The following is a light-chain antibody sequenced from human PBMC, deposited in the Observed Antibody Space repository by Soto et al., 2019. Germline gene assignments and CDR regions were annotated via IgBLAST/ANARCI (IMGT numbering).Light chain of an antibody. CDR2: DVS. CDR1: SSDVGAYNY. Sequence: QCVLTQPASVSGSPGQSITISCTGTSSDVGAYNYVSWYQRLPGEAPKLMIHDVSNRPSGVSDRFSGSKSGNTASLTISGLQSEAEADYYCSSFSSNTTTILFGGGTQLTVL. J-gene: IGLJ2*01. CDR3: SSFSSNTTTIL. V-gene: IGLV2-14*03.